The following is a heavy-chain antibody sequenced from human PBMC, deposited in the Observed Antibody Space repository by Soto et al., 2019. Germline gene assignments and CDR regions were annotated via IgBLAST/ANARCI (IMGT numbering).Heavy chain of an antibody. J-gene: IGHJ3*02. Sequence: ASVKVSCKVSGYTLTELSMHWVRQAPGKGLEWMGGFDPEDGETIYAQKFQGRVTMTEDTSTDTAYMELSSLRSEDTAVYYCATGDYGDYVCAFDIWGQGTRVTVSS. CDR3: ATGDYGDYVCAFDI. V-gene: IGHV1-24*01. CDR1: GYTLTELS. D-gene: IGHD4-17*01. CDR2: FDPEDGET.